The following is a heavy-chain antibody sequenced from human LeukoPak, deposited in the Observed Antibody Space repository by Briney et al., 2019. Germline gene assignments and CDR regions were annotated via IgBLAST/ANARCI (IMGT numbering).Heavy chain of an antibody. CDR3: ARDRNYYDSSGYYIPTFDY. D-gene: IGHD3-22*01. J-gene: IGHJ4*02. CDR1: GGSFSGYY. V-gene: IGHV4-34*01. Sequence: SETLSLTCAVYGGSFSGYYWSWIRQPPGKGLERIGEINHSGSTNYNPSLKSRVTISVDTSKNQFSLKLSSVTAADTAVYYCARDRNYYDSSGYYIPTFDYWGQGTLVTVSS. CDR2: INHSGST.